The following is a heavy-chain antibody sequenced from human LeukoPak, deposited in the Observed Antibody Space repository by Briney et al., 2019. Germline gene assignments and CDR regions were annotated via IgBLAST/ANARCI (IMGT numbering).Heavy chain of an antibody. Sequence: GRSLRLSCAASGFTFSKYGMNWVREAPGKGLEWVSVIWDDGSNKYYADSVKGRFTISRDNSKNTLYLQMNSLRDEDTAVYYCAREREWELPRVFDFWGQGTLVTVSS. CDR2: IWDDGSNK. V-gene: IGHV3-33*07. J-gene: IGHJ4*02. D-gene: IGHD1-26*01. CDR1: GFTFSKYG. CDR3: AREREWELPRVFDF.